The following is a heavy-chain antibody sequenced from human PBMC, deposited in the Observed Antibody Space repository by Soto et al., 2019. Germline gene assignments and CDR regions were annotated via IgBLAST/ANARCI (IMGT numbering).Heavy chain of an antibody. D-gene: IGHD1-7*01. CDR3: AKHRTGTMDTY. CDR1: GASISESGYY. CDR2: IYYSGLT. V-gene: IGHV4-39*01. Sequence: QLQLQESGPGLVKPSETLSLTCSVSGASISESGYYWGWIRQPPGKGLDYIGNIYYSGLTHYSPSLKSRVTMSVDTSKNQFSLRLSSVTAADTAVYYCAKHRTGTMDTYWGQGTLVTVSS. J-gene: IGHJ4*02.